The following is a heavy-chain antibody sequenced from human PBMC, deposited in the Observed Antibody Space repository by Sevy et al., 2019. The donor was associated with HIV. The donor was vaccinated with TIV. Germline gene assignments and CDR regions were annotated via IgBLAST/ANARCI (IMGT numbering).Heavy chain of an antibody. CDR3: ATVLGAGAAGAFEI. J-gene: IGHJ3*02. Sequence: GGSLRLSCAGSGFSFKNVWMTWVRQTPGKGLEWVGHAKRKSDGGSIDYGSPVNGRSTISRDDSKDRLYLQMSSLKTEDTGVYYCATVLGAGAAGAFEIWGQGTMVTVSS. V-gene: IGHV3-15*01. CDR1: GFSFKNVW. CDR2: AKRKSDGGSI. D-gene: IGHD1-26*01.